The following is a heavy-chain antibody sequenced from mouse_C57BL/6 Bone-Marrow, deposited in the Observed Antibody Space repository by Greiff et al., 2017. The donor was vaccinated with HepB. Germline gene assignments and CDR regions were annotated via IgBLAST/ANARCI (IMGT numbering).Heavy chain of an antibody. J-gene: IGHJ1*03. CDR3: ARNYGSSGYFDV. D-gene: IGHD1-1*01. CDR2: IHPNSGST. CDR1: GYTFTSYW. V-gene: IGHV1-64*01. Sequence: VQLQQPGAELVKPGASVKLSCKASGYTFTSYWMHWVKQRPGQGLEWIGMIHPNSGSTNYNEKFKSKATLTVDKSSSTAYMQLSSLTSEDSAVYYCARNYGSSGYFDVWGTGTTVTVSS.